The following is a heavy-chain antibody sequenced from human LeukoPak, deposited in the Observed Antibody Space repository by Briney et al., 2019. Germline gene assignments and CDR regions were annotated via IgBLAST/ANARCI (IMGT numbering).Heavy chain of an antibody. CDR2: IRYDGSNK. CDR3: ARGRDGHGGYYSYMDV. V-gene: IGHV3-30*02. J-gene: IGHJ6*03. CDR1: GFTFSSYA. D-gene: IGHD5-24*01. Sequence: PGGSLRLSCAASGFTFSSYAMSWVRQAPGKGLEWVAFIRYDGSNKYYADSVKGRFTISRDNSKNTLYLQMNSLRAEDTAVYYCARGRDGHGGYYSYMDVWGIGTTVTVSS.